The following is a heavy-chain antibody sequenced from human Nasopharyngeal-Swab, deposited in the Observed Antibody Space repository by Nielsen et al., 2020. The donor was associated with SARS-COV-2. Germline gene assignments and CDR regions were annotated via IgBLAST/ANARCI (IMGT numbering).Heavy chain of an antibody. V-gene: IGHV3-21*01. Sequence: GESLKISCAASGFTFDDYSMHWVRQAPGKGLEWVSAISSSGDYIYHAASVKGRFTISRDNAKNSLYLQMNSLRDEDTAVYYCTRDTPAMFAYWGQGTLVTVSS. CDR3: TRDTPAMFAY. CDR1: GFTFDDYS. CDR2: ISSSGDYI. J-gene: IGHJ4*02.